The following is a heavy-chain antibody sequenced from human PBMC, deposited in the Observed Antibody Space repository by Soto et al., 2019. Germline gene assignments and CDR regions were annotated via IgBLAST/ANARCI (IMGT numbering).Heavy chain of an antibody. D-gene: IGHD4-17*01. CDR2: IQPSSGFT. Sequence: QVQLVQSGAEVKKPGASVKLSCRASGYTFTSNYMHWVRQAPGQGLEWMGRIQPSSGFTRVAQKLQGRFSMTRDTSTSTVYMELRSLTSHDTAGYFCARDYGDYVFDYWGQGTLVTVSS. V-gene: IGHV1-46*01. CDR1: GYTFTSNY. J-gene: IGHJ4*02. CDR3: ARDYGDYVFDY.